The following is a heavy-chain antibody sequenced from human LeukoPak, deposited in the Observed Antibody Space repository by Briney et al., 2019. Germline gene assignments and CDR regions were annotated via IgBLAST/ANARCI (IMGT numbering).Heavy chain of an antibody. Sequence: SETLSLTCTVSGGSISSYHWSWIRQPAGKGLEWIGRIYTSGSTNYNPSLKSRVTISVDKSKNQFSLKLSSVTAADTAVYYCARDESKYSSGWYWFDPWGQGTLVTVSS. CDR1: GGSISSYH. CDR3: ARDESKYSSGWYWFDP. V-gene: IGHV4-4*07. D-gene: IGHD6-19*01. J-gene: IGHJ5*02. CDR2: IYTSGST.